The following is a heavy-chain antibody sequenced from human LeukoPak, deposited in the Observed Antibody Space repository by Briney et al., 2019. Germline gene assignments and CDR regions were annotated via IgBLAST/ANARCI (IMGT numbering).Heavy chain of an antibody. Sequence: GESLKISCKGSGYSFNSYWIAWVRQMPGKGLEWMGIIYPGDSDTRYSPSFQGQVTISADKSISTAYLQWSSLKNSDTAIYYCARHGMTTVSSYYYGMDVWGQGTTVTVSS. V-gene: IGHV5-51*01. CDR2: IYPGDSDT. CDR3: ARHGMTTVSSYYYGMDV. J-gene: IGHJ6*02. CDR1: GYSFNSYW. D-gene: IGHD4-11*01.